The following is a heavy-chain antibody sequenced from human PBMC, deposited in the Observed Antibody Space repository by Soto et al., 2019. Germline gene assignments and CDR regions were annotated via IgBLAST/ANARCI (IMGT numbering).Heavy chain of an antibody. CDR3: AKNLPKTGRFDY. CDR2: IYYSGRT. CDR1: GDSITRTTYL. Sequence: SETLSLTCTISGDSITRTTYLWAWIRQPPGKGLEWIGSIYYSGRTYFNPSLTSRVSISVDRSKNQFSLKMTSVTAADTAVYYCAKNLPKTGRFDYWGQGTLVTVSS. J-gene: IGHJ4*02. V-gene: IGHV4-39*01.